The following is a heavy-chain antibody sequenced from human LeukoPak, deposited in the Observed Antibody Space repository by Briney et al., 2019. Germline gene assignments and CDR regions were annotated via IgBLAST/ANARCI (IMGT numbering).Heavy chain of an antibody. J-gene: IGHJ4*02. D-gene: IGHD6-6*01. Sequence: GGSLRLSCVPSGFTFSSYWMHWVRQAPGKGLEWVANINQDGSEKYYVDSVKGRFTVSRDNAKNTLYLQVNNLRAEDTAVYYCARGPNSNWSGLDFWGQGTLLTVSS. CDR1: GFTFSSYW. CDR3: ARGPNSNWSGLDF. CDR2: INQDGSEK. V-gene: IGHV3-7*01.